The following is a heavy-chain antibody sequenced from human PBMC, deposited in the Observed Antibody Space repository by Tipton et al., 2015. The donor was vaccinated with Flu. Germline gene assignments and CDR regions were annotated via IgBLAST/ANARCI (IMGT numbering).Heavy chain of an antibody. D-gene: IGHD6-19*01. J-gene: IGHJ4*02. CDR2: IYYSGST. V-gene: IGHV4-30-4*01. CDR1: GGSISSGDYY. CDR3: ARGRAVAGFRGFDY. Sequence: LRLSCTVSGGSISSGDYYWSWIRQPPGKGLEWIGYIYYSGSTYYNPSLKSRVTISVDTSKNQFSLKLSSVTAADTAVYYCARGRAVAGFRGFDYWGQGTLVTVSS.